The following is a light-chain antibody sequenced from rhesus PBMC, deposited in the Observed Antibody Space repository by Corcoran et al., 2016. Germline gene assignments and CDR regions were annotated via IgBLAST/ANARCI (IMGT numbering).Light chain of an antibody. J-gene: IGLJ6*01. CDR3: SSYAGSNTYV. CDR1: SSDIGGYNY. Sequence: QAALTQPRSVSGSPGQSVTISCPGTSSDIGGYNYVSWYQHHPGTAPKLMIYEVSKRPSGVSDRFSGSKSGNTASLTISGLQAEDDADYYCSSYAGSNTYVFGSGTKLTVL. V-gene: IGLV2-32*02. CDR2: EVS.